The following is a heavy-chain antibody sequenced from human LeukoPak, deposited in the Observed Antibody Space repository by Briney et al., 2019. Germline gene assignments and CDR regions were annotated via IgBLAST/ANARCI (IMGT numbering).Heavy chain of an antibody. CDR3: ARDMIGSYIAAAGTGFDY. V-gene: IGHV4-39*07. Sequence: SETLSLTCTVSGGSISSSSYYWGWIRQPPGKGLEWIGSIYYSGSTYYNPSLKSRVTISVDTSKNQFSLKLSSVTAADTAVYYCARDMIGSYIAAAGTGFDYWAREPWSPSPQ. J-gene: IGHJ4*02. D-gene: IGHD6-13*01. CDR2: IYYSGST. CDR1: GGSISSSSYY.